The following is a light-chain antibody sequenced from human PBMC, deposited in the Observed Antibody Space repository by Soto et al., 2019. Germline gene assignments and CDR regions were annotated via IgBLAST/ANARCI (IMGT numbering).Light chain of an antibody. CDR3: QKLDSYPLT. V-gene: IGKV1-9*01. CDR1: QGISSS. CDR2: AAS. Sequence: DIQLTPSPFFLSAFMGDRVTIXXRASQGISSSLAWYQQKPGEAPKLXIYAASTLQSGVPPRFSGSGAGTEFTLTISSLQPEDFASYYCQKLDSYPLTFGQGTRLEIK. J-gene: IGKJ5*01.